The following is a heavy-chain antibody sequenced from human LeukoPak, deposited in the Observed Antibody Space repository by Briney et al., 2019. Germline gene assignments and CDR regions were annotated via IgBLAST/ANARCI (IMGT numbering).Heavy chain of an antibody. V-gene: IGHV4-59*01. CDR3: ARRIPAAGQSSYYFDS. Sequence: SETLSLTCTVSGGAISYDYWSWIRQPPGKGLEWIVNIFYSGSTNYNPSLTSRATISVDTSKSHFSLKLSSVTAADTAVYYCARRIPAAGQSSYYFDSWGQGALVTVSS. CDR2: IFYSGST. D-gene: IGHD6-13*01. CDR1: GGAISYDY. J-gene: IGHJ4*02.